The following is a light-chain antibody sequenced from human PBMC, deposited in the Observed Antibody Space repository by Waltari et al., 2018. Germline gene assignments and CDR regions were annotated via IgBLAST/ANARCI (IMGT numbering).Light chain of an antibody. V-gene: IGLV1-44*01. J-gene: IGLJ3*02. Sequence: QSVLTQPPSASGTPGPRVTISCSGSSPNIGSNSVTSYQQLPGSAPKLLIYNEEHRPSGVPDRFSGSKSGTSASLAISGLQSEDEADYYCAAWDDSLNGWVFGGGTKLTVL. CDR1: SPNIGSNS. CDR2: NEE. CDR3: AAWDDSLNGWV.